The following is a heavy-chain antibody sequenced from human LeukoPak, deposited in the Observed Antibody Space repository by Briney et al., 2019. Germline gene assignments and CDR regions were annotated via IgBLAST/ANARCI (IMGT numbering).Heavy chain of an antibody. CDR2: IWAGDSDT. CDR3: ARPYDGKGFFGY. V-gene: IGHV5-51*01. CDR1: GYTFTKYW. D-gene: IGHD2-8*01. J-gene: IGHJ4*02. Sequence: GGSLRLSCKGSGYTFTKYWIGWVRQMPGKGLEWIGGIWAGDSDTRSSQSFESQVIISVDKSISTVYLQWSSLKASDTAMYYCARPYDGKGFFGYWGQGTLVTVSS.